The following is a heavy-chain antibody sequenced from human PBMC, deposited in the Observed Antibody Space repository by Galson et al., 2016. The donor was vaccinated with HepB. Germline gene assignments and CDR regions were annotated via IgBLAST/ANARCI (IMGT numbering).Heavy chain of an antibody. V-gene: IGHV3-15*07. D-gene: IGHD3-22*01. CDR3: ATDYHYDSSGSFFYFFDY. J-gene: IGHJ4*02. Sequence: SLRLSCAASGFTFNNGWMNWVRQALGKGLEWVGRIKSKTDGGTTDYTAPVKGRFTISRDDSKNTLYLQMDSLKTEDTAVYYCATDYHYDSSGSFFYFFDYWGQGTLVTVSS. CDR2: IKSKTDGGTT. CDR1: GFTFNNGW.